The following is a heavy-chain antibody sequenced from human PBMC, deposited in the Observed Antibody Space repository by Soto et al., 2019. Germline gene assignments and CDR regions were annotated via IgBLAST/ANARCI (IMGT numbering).Heavy chain of an antibody. CDR2: IYWDDVK. CDR3: ARKGSGDYALDY. Sequence: QITLKESGPTLVKPTQTLTLTCILSGFSLSTSGVGVGWIRQSPGKALEWLAVIYWDDVKHYSPSLERRLTITKDTSESEVVLTMTNMDPVDTATYYCARKGSGDYALDYWGQGILVTVSS. J-gene: IGHJ4*02. D-gene: IGHD4-17*01. V-gene: IGHV2-5*02. CDR1: GFSLSTSGVG.